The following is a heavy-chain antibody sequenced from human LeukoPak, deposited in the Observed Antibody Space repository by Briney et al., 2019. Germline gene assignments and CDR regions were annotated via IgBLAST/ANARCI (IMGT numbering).Heavy chain of an antibody. J-gene: IGHJ5*02. CDR1: RHSISSAYY. CDR2: IYITGST. D-gene: IGHD3-10*01. Sequence: PSETLSLTCSISRHSISSAYYWGWIRQPPGRGLEWIGRIYITGSTTYNPPLKSRVTMSLDTSKNQFSLKLSSVTAADTAVYYCARDSGTTGEVEFDPWGQGTLVTVSS. V-gene: IGHV4-38-2*02. CDR3: ARDSGTTGEVEFDP.